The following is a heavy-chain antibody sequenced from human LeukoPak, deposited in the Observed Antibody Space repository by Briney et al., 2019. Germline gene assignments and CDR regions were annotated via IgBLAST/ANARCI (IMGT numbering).Heavy chain of an antibody. V-gene: IGHV4-34*01. CDR1: GGSLSGYY. J-gene: IGHJ6*03. D-gene: IGHD3-22*01. CDR3: ARGATKYYYDSSGSNPPRGSYYYIGV. CDR2: INHSGST. Sequence: SETLSLTCADYGGSLSGYYWSWIRQPPGKGLEWIGEINHSGSTNYNPSLKSRVTISVDTSKNQFSLKLSSVTAADTAVYYCARGATKYYYDSSGSNPPRGSYYYIGVSSKGTTVTVSS.